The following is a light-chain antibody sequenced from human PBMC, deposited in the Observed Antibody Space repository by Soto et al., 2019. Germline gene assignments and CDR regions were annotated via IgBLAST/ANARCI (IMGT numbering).Light chain of an antibody. Sequence: SYELTQAPSVSVSPGQTARITCSGDALPKQYVYWYQQKPGQAPVLGTYKDVERPSGIPERFSGSTSGTKVTLTISGVQAEDEADYYCQSADSTGSYWIFGGGTKVTVL. CDR1: ALPKQY. V-gene: IGLV3-25*02. CDR2: KDV. J-gene: IGLJ2*01. CDR3: QSADSTGSYWI.